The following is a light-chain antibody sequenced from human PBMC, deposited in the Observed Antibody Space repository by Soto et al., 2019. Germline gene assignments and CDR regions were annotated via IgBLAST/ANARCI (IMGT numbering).Light chain of an antibody. V-gene: IGKV3-11*01. CDR1: QSVSSY. Sequence: ELVLTQSPATLSLSPGERATLSCRASQSVSSYLAWYQQKPGQAPRLLIYDASSRATGIPARFSGSGSGTDSTPTTSSLEPEDFAVYYCQQRSNWLTFGGGTKVEIK. CDR2: DAS. J-gene: IGKJ4*01. CDR3: QQRSNWLT.